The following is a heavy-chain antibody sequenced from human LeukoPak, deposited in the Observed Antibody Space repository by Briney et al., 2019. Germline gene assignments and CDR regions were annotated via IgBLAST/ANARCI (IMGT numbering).Heavy chain of an antibody. CDR2: ISAYNGNT. CDR3: ARDVHYDFWSGYYYDP. V-gene: IGHV1-18*01. CDR1: GYTFTSYG. J-gene: IGHJ5*02. Sequence: GASVKVSCKASGYTFTSYGISWVRQAPGQGLEWMGWISAYNGNTNYAQKLQGRVTMTTDTSTSTAYMELRSLRSDDTAVYYCARDVHYDFWSGYYYDPWGQGTLVTVSS. D-gene: IGHD3-3*01.